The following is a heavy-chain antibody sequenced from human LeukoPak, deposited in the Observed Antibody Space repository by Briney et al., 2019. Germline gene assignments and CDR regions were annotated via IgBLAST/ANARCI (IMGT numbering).Heavy chain of an antibody. CDR2: ISSSSSYI. Sequence: PGGSLRLSCAASGFTFSSYSMNWVRQAPGKGLEWVSSISSSSSYIYYADSVKGRFTISRDNAKNSLYLQMNSLRAEDTAVYYCARQYCSSTSCYSDPWGQGTLVTVSS. D-gene: IGHD2-2*01. CDR1: GFTFSSYS. V-gene: IGHV3-21*01. J-gene: IGHJ5*02. CDR3: ARQYCSSTSCYSDP.